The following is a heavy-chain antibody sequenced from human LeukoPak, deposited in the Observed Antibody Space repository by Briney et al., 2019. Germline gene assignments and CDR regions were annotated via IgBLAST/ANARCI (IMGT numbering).Heavy chain of an antibody. CDR1: GGSISSYY. V-gene: IGHV4-59*12. CDR2: IYYSGST. CDR3: ARDDSGNYFSHDRTFDY. J-gene: IGHJ4*02. D-gene: IGHD1-26*01. Sequence: SETLSLTCTVSGGSISSYYWSWLRQPPGKGLEWIGYIYYSGSTNYNPSLKSRVTISVDTSKNQFSLKLSSVTAADTAVYYCARDDSGNYFSHDRTFDYWGQGTLVTVSS.